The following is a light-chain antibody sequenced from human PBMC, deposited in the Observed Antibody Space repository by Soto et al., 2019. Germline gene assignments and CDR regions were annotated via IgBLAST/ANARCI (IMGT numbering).Light chain of an antibody. CDR3: QQSYRT. CDR2: GAF. Sequence: EIVLTQSPGTLSLSPGERATLSCRASQSVSSNLAWYQQKPGQAPRVLIYGAFTRATGIPARFSGSGSGTDFTLTISSLQPEDFATYYCQQSYRTFGQGTKVDIK. J-gene: IGKJ1*01. V-gene: IGKV3-15*01. CDR1: QSVSSN.